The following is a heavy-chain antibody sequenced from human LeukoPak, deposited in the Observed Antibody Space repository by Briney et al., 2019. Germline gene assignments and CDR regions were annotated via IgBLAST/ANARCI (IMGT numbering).Heavy chain of an antibody. V-gene: IGHV3-48*01. D-gene: IGHD3-22*01. CDR1: GFTLSTYH. CDR2: ISRSSDAI. J-gene: IGHJ4*02. Sequence: GGSLRLSCAASGFTLSTYHMNWVRQAPGKGLEWVSYISRSSDAIYYADSVKGRFTISRDNAKNSLYLQMSSPRAEDTAVYFCARDYYDDSGYFQSACWGQGTLVTVSS. CDR3: ARDYYDDSGYFQSAC.